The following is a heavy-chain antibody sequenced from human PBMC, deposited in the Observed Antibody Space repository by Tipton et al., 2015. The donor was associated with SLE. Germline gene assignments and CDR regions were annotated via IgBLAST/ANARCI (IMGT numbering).Heavy chain of an antibody. J-gene: IGHJ1*01. D-gene: IGHD7-27*01. Sequence: TLCLTCTVSGTSISGYYWNWIRQSPGRGLEWVGYISYSGNTNYNPSLKRRVTISVDTSKTHFSLNLSSVTAADTAVYYCARGGLGSDLRGSIYLGLWGQGAPVSV. CDR2: ISYSGNT. CDR1: GTSISGYY. CDR3: ARGGLGSDLRGSIYLGL. V-gene: IGHV4-59*01.